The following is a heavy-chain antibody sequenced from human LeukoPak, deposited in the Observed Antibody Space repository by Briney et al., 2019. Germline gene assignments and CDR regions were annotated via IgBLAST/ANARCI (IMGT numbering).Heavy chain of an antibody. CDR2: IYHSGSP. D-gene: IGHD3-10*01. J-gene: IGHJ5*02. Sequence: SGTLSLTCAVSGGSISSNNWWGWVRQPPGKGLEWIGEIYHSGSPNYNPSLKSRVTISVDTSKNQFSLKLSSVTAADTAVYYCANYGSGSYRFDPWGQGTLVTVSS. CDR1: GGSISSNNW. CDR3: ANYGSGSYRFDP. V-gene: IGHV4-4*02.